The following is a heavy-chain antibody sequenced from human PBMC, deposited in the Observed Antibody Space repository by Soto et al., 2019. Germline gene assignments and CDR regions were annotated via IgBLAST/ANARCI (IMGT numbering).Heavy chain of an antibody. CDR3: ARGSERFLESRPYYFDY. Sequence: ASVKVSCKASGYTFTSYAMHWVRQAPGQRLEWIGWINAGNGNTKFSQKFQVRVTFTRDTSASTAYMELSSLRSEDTAVYYCARGSERFLESRPYYFDYWGQGTLVTVSS. CDR2: INAGNGNT. J-gene: IGHJ4*02. CDR1: GYTFTSYA. V-gene: IGHV1-3*01. D-gene: IGHD3-3*01.